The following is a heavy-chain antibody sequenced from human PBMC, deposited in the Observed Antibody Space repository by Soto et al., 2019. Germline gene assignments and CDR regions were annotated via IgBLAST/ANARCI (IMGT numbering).Heavy chain of an antibody. CDR2: ISGSGGST. D-gene: IGHD3-22*01. V-gene: IGHV3-23*01. J-gene: IGHJ4*02. CDR1: GFTFSSYA. Sequence: PGGSLRLSCAASGFTFSSYAMSWVRQAPGKGLEWVSAISGSGGSTYYADSVKGRFTISRDNSKNTLYLQMNSLRAEDTAVYYCAKDPNPYYYDSSGYYSAYFDYWGQGTLVTVSS. CDR3: AKDPNPYYYDSSGYYSAYFDY.